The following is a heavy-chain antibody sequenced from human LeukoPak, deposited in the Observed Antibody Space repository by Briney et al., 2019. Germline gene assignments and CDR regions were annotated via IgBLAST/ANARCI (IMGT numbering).Heavy chain of an antibody. Sequence: ASVKVSRKASGYTFTGYYMHWVRQAPGQGLEWMGWINPNSGGTNYAQKFQGRVTMTRDTSISTAYMELSRLRSDDTAVYYCARSRPVFYDANEAGYWGQGTLVTVSS. CDR2: INPNSGGT. CDR1: GYTFTGYY. J-gene: IGHJ4*02. D-gene: IGHD3-3*01. V-gene: IGHV1-2*02. CDR3: ARSRPVFYDANEAGY.